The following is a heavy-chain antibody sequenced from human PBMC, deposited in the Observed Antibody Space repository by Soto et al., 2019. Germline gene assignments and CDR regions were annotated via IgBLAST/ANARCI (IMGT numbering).Heavy chain of an antibody. CDR1: GGSISSSNW. Sequence: SETLSLTCAVSGGSISSSNWWSWVRQPPGKGLEWIGDIDHSGSTNYNASLKSRVTISVDKSKNQFSLKLSSVTAADTAVYYCARIVVVPAAQSPYYYGMDVWGQGTTVTVSS. CDR3: ARIVVVPAAQSPYYYGMDV. J-gene: IGHJ6*02. D-gene: IGHD2-2*01. CDR2: IDHSGST. V-gene: IGHV4-4*02.